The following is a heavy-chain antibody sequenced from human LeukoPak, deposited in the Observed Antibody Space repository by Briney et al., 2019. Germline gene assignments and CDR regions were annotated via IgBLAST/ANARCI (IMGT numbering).Heavy chain of an antibody. CDR2: IYYSGST. CDR3: ARGYCSGGSCYSSYYYSYMDV. V-gene: IGHV4-39*07. Sequence: SETLSLTCTVSGGSISSSSYYWGWIRQPPGKGLVWIGSIYYSGSTYYNPSLKSRVTISVDTSKNQFSLKLSSVTAADTAVYYCARGYCSGGSCYSSYYYSYMDVWGKGTTVTVSS. CDR1: GGSISSSSYY. D-gene: IGHD2-15*01. J-gene: IGHJ6*03.